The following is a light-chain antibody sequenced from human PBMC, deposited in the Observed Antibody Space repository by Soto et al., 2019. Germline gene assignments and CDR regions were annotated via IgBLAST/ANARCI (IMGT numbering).Light chain of an antibody. CDR2: DNN. CDR1: GSNIGRNN. Sequence: QSVLTQPPSASGTPVQRVTISCSGSGSNIGRNNGIWYQHLPGTAPKLLIYDNNQRPSGVPARFSGSKSGTSASLAISGLQSEDEAEYYCAAWDDSLYSVVFGGGTKLTVL. J-gene: IGLJ2*01. V-gene: IGLV1-44*01. CDR3: AAWDDSLYSVV.